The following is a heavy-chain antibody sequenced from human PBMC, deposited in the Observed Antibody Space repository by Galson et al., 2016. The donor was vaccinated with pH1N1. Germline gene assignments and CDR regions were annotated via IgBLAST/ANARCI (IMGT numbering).Heavy chain of an antibody. J-gene: IGHJ4*02. CDR2: IYYSGST. V-gene: IGHV4-39*01. CDR3: ARGVMVREWGGYFDY. Sequence: SETLSLTCTVSGGSISSSSYYWGWIRQPPGKGLEWIGSIYYSGSTYYNPSLKSRVTISVDTSKNQFSLKLGSVTAADTAVYYCARGVMVREWGGYFDYWGQGTLVTVSS. D-gene: IGHD3-10*01. CDR1: GGSISSSSYY.